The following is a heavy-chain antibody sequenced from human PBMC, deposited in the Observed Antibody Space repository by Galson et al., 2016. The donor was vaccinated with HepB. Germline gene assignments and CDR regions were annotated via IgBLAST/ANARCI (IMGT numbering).Heavy chain of an antibody. J-gene: IGHJ4*02. CDR2: IISHNSNI. D-gene: IGHD5-12*01. CDR1: GFTFNYYG. V-gene: IGHV3-21*01. CDR3: VRGAGGYAPHFDY. Sequence: SLRLSCAASGFTFNYYGMIWVRQAPGKGLEWVSFIISHNSNIYYADSVNGRFTISRDNAYNSLYLQMNSLRVEDTAVYYCVRGAGGYAPHFDYWGQGTLVTVS.